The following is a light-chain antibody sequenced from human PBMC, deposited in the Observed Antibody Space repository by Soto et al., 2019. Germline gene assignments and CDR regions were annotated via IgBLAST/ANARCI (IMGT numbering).Light chain of an antibody. CDR3: QQYNSWPLT. J-gene: IGKJ4*02. Sequence: EIVMTQSPATLSVSPGERSTLSCRASQSVSSNLAWYQQKPGQAPRLLIYGASTRATGIPARFSGSGSGTEFTLTISSLQPEDFAVYYCQQYNSWPLTFGRGTKVDI. CDR2: GAS. V-gene: IGKV3-15*01. CDR1: QSVSSN.